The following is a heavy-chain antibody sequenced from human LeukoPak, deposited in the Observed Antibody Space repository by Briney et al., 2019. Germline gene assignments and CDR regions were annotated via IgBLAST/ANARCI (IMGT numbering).Heavy chain of an antibody. CDR2: IIPILGIA. CDR3: ARVGVDSSGYYRPNYCYYYGMDV. Sequence: SVKVSCKASGGTFSSYTISWVRQAPGQGLEWMGRIIPILGIANYAQKFQGRVTITADKSTSTAYMELSSLRSEDTAVYYCARVGVDSSGYYRPNYCYYYGMDVWGQGTTVTVSS. V-gene: IGHV1-69*02. D-gene: IGHD3-22*01. J-gene: IGHJ6*02. CDR1: GGTFSSYT.